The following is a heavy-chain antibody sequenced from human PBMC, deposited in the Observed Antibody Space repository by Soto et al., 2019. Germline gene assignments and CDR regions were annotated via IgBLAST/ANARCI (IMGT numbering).Heavy chain of an antibody. CDR1: GGTSSTPA. D-gene: IGHD2-15*01. CDR2: IIPIFGPA. CDR3: GRGSSWTKVEY. V-gene: IGHV1-69*01. Sequence: QVQLVQSGAEVRKPGSSVKVSCKASGGTSSTPAITGLRQPPGQGLEWMGGIIPIFGPAVYARKFRGRVTITADESTSTAYMELSAVGSEDTAVYYCGRGSSWTKVEYWGQGTLVTVSS. J-gene: IGHJ4*02.